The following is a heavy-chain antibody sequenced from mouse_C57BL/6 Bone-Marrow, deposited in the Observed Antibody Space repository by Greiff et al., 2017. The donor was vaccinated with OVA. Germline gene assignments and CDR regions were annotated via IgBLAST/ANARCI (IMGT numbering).Heavy chain of an antibody. V-gene: IGHV1-81*01. Sequence: VQGVESGAELARPGASVKLSCKASGYTFTSYGISWVKQRTGQGLEWIGEIYPRSGNTYYNEKFKGKATLTADKSSSTAYMELRSLTSEDSAVYFCARDDGYLWFAYWGQGTLVTVSA. D-gene: IGHD2-3*01. CDR2: IYPRSGNT. J-gene: IGHJ3*01. CDR1: GYTFTSYG. CDR3: ARDDGYLWFAY.